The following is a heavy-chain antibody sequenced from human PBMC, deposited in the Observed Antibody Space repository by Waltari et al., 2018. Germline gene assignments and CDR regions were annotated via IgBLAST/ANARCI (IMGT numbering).Heavy chain of an antibody. CDR1: GFTFSSYA. V-gene: IGHV3-30-3*01. Sequence: QVQLVESGGGVVQPGRSLRLSCAASGFTFSSYAMHWVRQAPGKGLGGVAVISYDGSNKYYAASGKGRFTSSRDNSKNTLYLQMNSLRAEDTAVYYCARAGYCSGGSCYSYYYYGMDVWGQGTTVTVSS. CDR3: ARAGYCSGGSCYSYYYYGMDV. D-gene: IGHD2-15*01. J-gene: IGHJ6*02. CDR2: ISYDGSNK.